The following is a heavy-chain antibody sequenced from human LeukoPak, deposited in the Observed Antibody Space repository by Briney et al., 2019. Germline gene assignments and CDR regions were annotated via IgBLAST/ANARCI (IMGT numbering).Heavy chain of an antibody. Sequence: ASVKVSCKASGYTFTSYYMHWVRQAPGQGLEWMGWINPNSGGANYAQKFQGRVTMTRDTSISTAYMELSRLRSDDTAVYYCARDLRRTYYYDSSGYYDAGWGQGTLVTVSS. J-gene: IGHJ4*02. V-gene: IGHV1-2*02. CDR2: INPNSGGA. CDR3: ARDLRRTYYYDSSGYYDAG. CDR1: GYTFTSYY. D-gene: IGHD3-22*01.